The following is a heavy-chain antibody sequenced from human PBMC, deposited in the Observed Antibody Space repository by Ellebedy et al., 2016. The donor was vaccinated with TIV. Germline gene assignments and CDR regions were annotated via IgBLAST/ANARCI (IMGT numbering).Heavy chain of an antibody. V-gene: IGHV3-48*04. CDR2: ISSSGSTI. J-gene: IGHJ5*02. CDR3: ARDIHYYDSSGYYFWFDP. CDR1: GFTFSSYS. Sequence: GESLKISCAASGFTFSSYSMNWVRQAPGKGLEWVSSISSSGSTIYYSDSVKGRFTISRDNAKNSLYLQMNSLRAEDTAVYYCARDIHYYDSSGYYFWFDPWGQGTLGTVSS. D-gene: IGHD3-22*01.